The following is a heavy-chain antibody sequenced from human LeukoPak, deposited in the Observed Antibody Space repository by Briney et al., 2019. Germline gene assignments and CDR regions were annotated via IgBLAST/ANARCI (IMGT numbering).Heavy chain of an antibody. J-gene: IGHJ6*03. Sequence: GASVKVSCKASGYTFTGYYMHWVRQAPGQGLEWMGWINPNSGGTNYAQKFQGRVTMTRDTSISTAYMELSRLRSDDTAVYYCARGYQLPYYHYYYYMDVWGKGTTVTVSS. D-gene: IGHD2-2*01. CDR2: INPNSGGT. CDR1: GYTFTGYY. CDR3: ARGYQLPYYHYYYYMDV. V-gene: IGHV1-2*02.